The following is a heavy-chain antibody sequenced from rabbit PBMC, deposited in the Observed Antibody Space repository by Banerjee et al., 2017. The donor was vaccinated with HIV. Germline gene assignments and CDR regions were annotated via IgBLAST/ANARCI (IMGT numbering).Heavy chain of an antibody. Sequence: QSLEESGGGLVKPGGTLTLTCKASGIDFSSYYYMSWVRQAPGKGLEWIACIVTSSGSTYYASWAKGRFTISKTSSTTVTLQMTSLTAADTATYFCARGGMSVDLKLWGPGTLVTVS. J-gene: IGHJ4*01. CDR3: ARGGMSVDLKL. D-gene: IGHD1-1*01. V-gene: IGHV1S40*01. CDR2: IVTSSGST. CDR1: GIDFSSYYY.